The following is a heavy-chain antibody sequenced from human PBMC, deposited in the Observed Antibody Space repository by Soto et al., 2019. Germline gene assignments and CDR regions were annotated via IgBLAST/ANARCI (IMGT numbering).Heavy chain of an antibody. D-gene: IGHD3-22*01. CDR2: IIPIFGTA. CDR3: ARDTNSAPPYDSSGYFLRPYYYYGMDV. J-gene: IGHJ6*02. CDR1: GGTFSSYA. Sequence: SVKVSCKASGGTFSSYAISWVRQAPGQGLEWMGGIIPIFGTANYAQKFQGRVTITADESTSTAYMELSSLRSEDTAVYYCARDTNSAPPYDSSGYFLRPYYYYGMDVWGQGTTVTVSS. V-gene: IGHV1-69*13.